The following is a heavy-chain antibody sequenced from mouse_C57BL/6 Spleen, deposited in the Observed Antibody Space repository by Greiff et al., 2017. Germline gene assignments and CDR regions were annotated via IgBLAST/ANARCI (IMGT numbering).Heavy chain of an antibody. V-gene: IGHV5-17*01. CDR3: ARGDYYGSSYVDYFDY. J-gene: IGHJ2*01. Sequence: EVHLVESGGGLVKPGGSLKLSCAASGFTFSDYGMHWVRQAPEKGLEWVAYISSGSSTIYYADTVKGRFTISRDNAKNTLFLQMTSLRSEDTAMYYCARGDYYGSSYVDYFDYWGQGTTLTVSS. D-gene: IGHD1-1*01. CDR2: ISSGSSTI. CDR1: GFTFSDYG.